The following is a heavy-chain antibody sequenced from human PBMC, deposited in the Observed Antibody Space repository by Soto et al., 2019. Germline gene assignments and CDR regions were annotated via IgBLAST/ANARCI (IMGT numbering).Heavy chain of an antibody. J-gene: IGHJ4*01. Sequence: QLQLQESGPGLVKPSETLSLTCSVSDDSINSDKYYWGWIRQPPGKGLEWIGSIYYRGNAYYNPSLQTRVTISLDKSKGQCSLKLNSVTAADSAVYFCARLEGLATISYFFDFWCPGALVTVSS. D-gene: IGHD3-9*01. CDR2: IYYRGNA. V-gene: IGHV4-39*01. CDR3: ARLEGLATISYFFDF. CDR1: DDSINSDKYY.